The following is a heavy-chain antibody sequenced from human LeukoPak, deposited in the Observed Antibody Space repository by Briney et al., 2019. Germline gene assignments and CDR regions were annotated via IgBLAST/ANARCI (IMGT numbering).Heavy chain of an antibody. D-gene: IGHD3-10*01. CDR1: GFTFDDYG. Sequence: PGGSLRLSCAASGFTFDDYGMNWVRQAPGKGLEWVSGINWNGGSTGYADSVKGRFTISRDNAKNSLYLQMNSLRAEDTALYYSARGDYYGSGSSGGDYWGQGTLVTVSS. CDR2: INWNGGST. CDR3: ARGDYYGSGSSGGDY. V-gene: IGHV3-20*04. J-gene: IGHJ4*02.